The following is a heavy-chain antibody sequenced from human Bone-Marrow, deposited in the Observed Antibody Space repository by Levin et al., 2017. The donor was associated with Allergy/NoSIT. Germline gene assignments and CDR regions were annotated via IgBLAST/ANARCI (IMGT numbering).Heavy chain of an antibody. J-gene: IGHJ3*01. CDR2: IKQDGSDQ. CDR3: ATMCGNYDPVGIDL. D-gene: IGHD1-26*01. Sequence: GGSLRLSCAASGFTFSTYWMTWVRQAPGKGLEWVANIKQDGSDQYYVDSVRGRFTISRDNAQNSLFLQLNNLRPEDTAVYYCATMCGNYDPVGIDLWGQGTMVTVSS. CDR1: GFTFSTYW. V-gene: IGHV3-7*01.